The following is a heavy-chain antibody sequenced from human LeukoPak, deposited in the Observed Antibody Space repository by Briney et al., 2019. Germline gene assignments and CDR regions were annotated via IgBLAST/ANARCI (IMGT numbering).Heavy chain of an antibody. CDR2: INPSGGST. D-gene: IGHD5-18*01. CDR3: ARVIYSYGSSDAFDI. V-gene: IGHV1-46*01. J-gene: IGHJ3*02. Sequence: ASVKVSCKASGYTFTSYYMHCVRQAPGQGLEWMGVINPSGGSTGYAQKFQGRVSMTRDTSTSTVYMELSSLRSADTAVYYCARVIYSYGSSDAFDIWGQGTLVTVSS. CDR1: GYTFTSYY.